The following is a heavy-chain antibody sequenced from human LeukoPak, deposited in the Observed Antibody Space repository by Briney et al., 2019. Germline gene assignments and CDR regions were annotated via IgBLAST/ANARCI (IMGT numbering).Heavy chain of an antibody. Sequence: PSETLSLTCTVSGGSISSYYWSWIRQPPGKGLEWIGYIYYSGSTNYNPSLKSRVTISVDTSKNQFSLKLSSVTAADTAVYYCARHERWLQLVLSGYYGMDVWGQGTTVTVSS. CDR3: ARHERWLQLVLSGYYGMDV. CDR2: IYYSGST. J-gene: IGHJ6*02. V-gene: IGHV4-59*08. CDR1: GGSISSYY. D-gene: IGHD5-24*01.